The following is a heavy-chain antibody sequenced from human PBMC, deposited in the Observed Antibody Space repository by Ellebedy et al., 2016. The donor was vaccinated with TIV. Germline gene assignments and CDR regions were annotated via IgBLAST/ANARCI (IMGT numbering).Heavy chain of an antibody. V-gene: IGHV4-59*08. CDR1: GVSISSYY. Sequence: MPSETLSLTCTVSGVSISSYYWSWIRQSPGKGLEWIGDISSSGTASCNTSLKSRVNISLDTSKNQFSLRLSSVTAADTAVYYCARNPCRYSIFGVVICSRASGDVFDMWGQGAMVTVS. CDR3: ARNPCRYSIFGVVICSRASGDVFDM. J-gene: IGHJ3*02. CDR2: ISSSGTA. D-gene: IGHD3-3*01.